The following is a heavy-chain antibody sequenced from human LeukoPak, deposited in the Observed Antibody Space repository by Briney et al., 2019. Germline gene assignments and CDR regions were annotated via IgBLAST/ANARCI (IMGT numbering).Heavy chain of an antibody. CDR3: ARRGSSGWYVNWFDP. Sequence: GGSLRLSCAASGFTFSSYSMNWVRQAPGKGLEWVSYISSSSSTIYYADSVKGRFTISRDNAKNSLYLQMNSLRAEDTAVYYCARRGSSGWYVNWFDPWGQGTLVTVSS. CDR2: ISSSSSTI. D-gene: IGHD6-19*01. J-gene: IGHJ5*02. CDR1: GFTFSSYS. V-gene: IGHV3-48*01.